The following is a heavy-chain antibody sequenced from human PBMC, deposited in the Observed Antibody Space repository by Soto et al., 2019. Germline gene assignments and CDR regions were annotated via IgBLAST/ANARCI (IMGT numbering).Heavy chain of an antibody. J-gene: IGHJ6*03. CDR1: GYTFTSYD. CDR2: MNPNSGNT. CDR3: ARIGWSSSSWYTSLDYYYYMDV. V-gene: IGHV1-8*01. D-gene: IGHD6-13*01. Sequence: ASVKVSCKASGYTFTSYDINWVRQATGQGLEWMGWMNPNSGNTGYAQKFQGRVTMTRNTSISTAYMELSSLRSEDTAVYYCARIGWSSSSWYTSLDYYYYMDVWGKGTTVTVSS.